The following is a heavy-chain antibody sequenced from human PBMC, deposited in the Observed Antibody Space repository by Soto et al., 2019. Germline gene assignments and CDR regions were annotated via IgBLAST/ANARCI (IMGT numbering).Heavy chain of an antibody. D-gene: IGHD5-18*01. CDR1: GGSISSGGYS. V-gene: IGHV4-30-2*01. CDR3: ARRGGYKNWFDP. CDR2: IYHSGST. J-gene: IGHJ5*02. Sequence: SETLSLTCAVSGGSISSGGYSWSWIRQPPGKGLEWIGYIYHSGSTYYNPSLKSRVTISVDRSKNQFSLKLSSVTAAETAVYYCARRGGYKNWFDPWGQGTLVTV.